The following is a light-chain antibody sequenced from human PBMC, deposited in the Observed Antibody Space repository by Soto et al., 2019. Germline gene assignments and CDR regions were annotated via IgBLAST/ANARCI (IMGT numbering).Light chain of an antibody. CDR2: GAS. CDR1: QSVTSSY. CDR3: QQYGSSPST. Sequence: EIVLTQSPGTLSLSPGERATLSCRASQSVTSSYLAWYQQKPCQAPRLLIYGASSRATAIPAMFSGSGTGTNFTRTISRLEPEDFAVYYCQQYGSSPSTFGQGTKLEIK. J-gene: IGKJ2*01. V-gene: IGKV3-20*01.